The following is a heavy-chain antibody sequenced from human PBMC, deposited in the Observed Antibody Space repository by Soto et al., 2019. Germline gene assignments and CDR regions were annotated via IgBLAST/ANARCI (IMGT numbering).Heavy chain of an antibody. V-gene: IGHV2-5*01. CDR1: GFSLSTSGVG. D-gene: IGHD6-25*01. J-gene: IGHJ3*02. CDR3: ASGIPTLQVFAFDI. Sequence: SGPTLVNPTQTLTLTCSFSGFSLSTSGVGVGWIRQSPGKAPEWLALIYWSGDEHYRPSLKSRLSIIKDTSRNHVVLIMTDVGPAAIASYPCASGIPTLQVFAFDIWGQGTMVTVSS. CDR2: IYWSGDE.